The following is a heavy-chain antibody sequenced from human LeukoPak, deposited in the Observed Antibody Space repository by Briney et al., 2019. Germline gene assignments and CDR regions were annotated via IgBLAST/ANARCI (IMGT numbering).Heavy chain of an antibody. J-gene: IGHJ4*02. CDR1: GGSISSSSYY. CDR2: IYYSGST. Sequence: SETLSLTCTVSGGSISSSSYYWGWIRQPPGKGLEWIGSIYYSGSTYYNPSLKSRVTISVDTSKNQFSLKLSSVTAADTAVYYCARPTFSSGGVYFDYWGQGTRVTVSS. D-gene: IGHD6-19*01. V-gene: IGHV4-39*01. CDR3: ARPTFSSGGVYFDY.